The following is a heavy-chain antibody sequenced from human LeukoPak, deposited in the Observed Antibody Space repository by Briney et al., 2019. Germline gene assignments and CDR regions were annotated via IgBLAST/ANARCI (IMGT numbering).Heavy chain of an antibody. CDR1: GFTFSGSA. V-gene: IGHV3-73*01. CDR3: SKGGIIDY. Sequence: GXSLRLSCAASGFTFSGSAMHWVRQASGKGLEWVGRIRSKANRYATAYAASGKGIFTSARDDSKNTAYLQMNSLKTEDTAVYYCSKGGIIDYWGQGTLVTVSS. CDR2: IRSKANRYAT. J-gene: IGHJ4*02. D-gene: IGHD2-15*01.